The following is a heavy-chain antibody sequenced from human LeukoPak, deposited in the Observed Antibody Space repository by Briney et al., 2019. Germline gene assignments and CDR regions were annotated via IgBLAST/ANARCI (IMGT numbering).Heavy chain of an antibody. V-gene: IGHV3-21*04. CDR1: GFTFSSYS. Sequence: GGSLRLSCAASGFTFSSYSMNWVRQAPGKGLEWVSSISSSSSYIYYADSVKGRFTISRDSAKNSLYLQMNSLRAEDTAVYYCARVVDHDYGDYYLDYWGQGTLVTVSS. J-gene: IGHJ4*02. D-gene: IGHD4-17*01. CDR3: ARVVDHDYGDYYLDY. CDR2: ISSSSSYI.